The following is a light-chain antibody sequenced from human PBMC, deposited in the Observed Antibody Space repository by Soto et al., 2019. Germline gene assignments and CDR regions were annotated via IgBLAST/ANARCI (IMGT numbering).Light chain of an antibody. Sequence: QSALTQPASVSESPGQSVTISCTGTSSDVGGYNYVSWYQQHPGKAPKLMIYEVNNRPSGISNRFSGSKSGNTASLIISVRQAEDEADYYCCSFQSTSTYVFGTGTKLTVL. J-gene: IGLJ1*01. CDR2: EVN. V-gene: IGLV2-14*01. CDR1: SSDVGGYNY. CDR3: CSFQSTSTYV.